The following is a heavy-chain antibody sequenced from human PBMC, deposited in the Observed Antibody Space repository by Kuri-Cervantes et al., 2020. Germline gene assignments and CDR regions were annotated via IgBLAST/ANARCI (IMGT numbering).Heavy chain of an antibody. Sequence: GESLKISCAASGFTFSSYSMNWVRQAPGKGLEWVSSISSSSSYIYCADSVKGRFTISRDNAKNSLYLQMNSLRAEDTAVYYCAREMATITPGMDVWGQGTLVTVSS. CDR1: GFTFSSYS. D-gene: IGHD5-24*01. CDR2: ISSSSSYI. J-gene: IGHJ4*02. V-gene: IGHV3-21*01. CDR3: AREMATITPGMDV.